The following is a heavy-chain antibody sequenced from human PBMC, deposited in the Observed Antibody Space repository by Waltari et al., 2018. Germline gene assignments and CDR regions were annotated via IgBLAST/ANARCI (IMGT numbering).Heavy chain of an antibody. J-gene: IGHJ4*02. D-gene: IGHD7-27*01. V-gene: IGHV3-7*03. Sequence: EVQLVDSGGGLVQPGGSLRLSCQAPGFTCSSKWMSWVRQAPGRGMEWLANIKPDGSQQYYVDSVRGRFSISRDNAKNSLYLQLNSLRAEDTAIYYCARDFNWGWDFWGQGTLVTVSS. CDR1: GFTCSSKW. CDR2: IKPDGSQQ. CDR3: ARDFNWGWDF.